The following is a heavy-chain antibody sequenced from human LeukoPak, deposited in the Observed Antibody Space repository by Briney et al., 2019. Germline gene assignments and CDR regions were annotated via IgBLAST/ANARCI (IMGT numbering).Heavy chain of an antibody. Sequence: SETLSLTCTVSGGSISSSSYYWGWIRQPPGRGLEWIGSIYYSGSTYYNPSLKSRVTISVDTSKNQFSLKLSSVTAADTAVYYCARRMIGRIWSGYYLLFDYWGQGTLVTVSS. CDR2: IYYSGST. CDR1: GGSISSSSYY. J-gene: IGHJ4*02. V-gene: IGHV4-39*01. CDR3: ARRMIGRIWSGYYLLFDY. D-gene: IGHD3-3*01.